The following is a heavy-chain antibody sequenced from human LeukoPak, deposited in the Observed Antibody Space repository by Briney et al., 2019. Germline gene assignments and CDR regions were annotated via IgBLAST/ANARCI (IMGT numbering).Heavy chain of an antibody. CDR3: ASSYYYDSSGYLHAFDI. Sequence: PSETLSLTSTVSGGSISSSSYYWGWIRQPPGKGLEWIGSIYYSGSTYYNPSLKSRVTISVDTSKNQFSLKLSSVTAADTAVYYCASSYYYDSSGYLHAFDIWGQGTMVTVSS. V-gene: IGHV4-39*07. CDR2: IYYSGST. J-gene: IGHJ3*02. CDR1: GGSISSSSYY. D-gene: IGHD3-22*01.